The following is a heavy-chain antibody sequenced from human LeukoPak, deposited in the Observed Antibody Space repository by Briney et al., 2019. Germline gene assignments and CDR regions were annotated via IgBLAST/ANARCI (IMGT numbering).Heavy chain of an antibody. CDR2: ISSSSSYI. J-gene: IGHJ5*02. CDR1: GFTFSSYS. Sequence: GGSLRLSCAASGFTFSSYSMNWVRQAPGKGLEWVSSISSSSSYIYYADSVKGRFTISRDNAKNSLYLQMNSLRAEDTAVYYCARGSDSNRDGWFDPWGQGTLVTVPS. CDR3: ARGSDSNRDGWFDP. V-gene: IGHV3-21*01. D-gene: IGHD6-13*01.